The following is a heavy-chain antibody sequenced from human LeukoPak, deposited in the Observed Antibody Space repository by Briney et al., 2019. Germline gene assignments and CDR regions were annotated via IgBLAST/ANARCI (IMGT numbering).Heavy chain of an antibody. CDR1: GFTFSSYA. D-gene: IGHD6-13*01. V-gene: IGHV3-30-3*01. CDR2: ISYDGSNK. J-gene: IGHJ5*02. Sequence: GGSLRLSCAASGFTFSSYAMHWVRQAPGKGLEWVAVISYDGSNKYYADSVKGRFTISRDNSKNTLYLQMNSLRAEDTAVYYCARDVIAAAGTNWFDPWGQGTLVTVSS. CDR3: ARDVIAAAGTNWFDP.